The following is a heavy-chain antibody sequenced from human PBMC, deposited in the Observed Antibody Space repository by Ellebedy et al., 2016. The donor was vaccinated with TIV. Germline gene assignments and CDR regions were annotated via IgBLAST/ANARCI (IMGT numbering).Heavy chain of an antibody. CDR3: ARGKGRYFDY. CDR2: INPSGGST. J-gene: IGHJ4*02. V-gene: IGHV1-46*01. D-gene: IGHD3-10*01. Sequence: AASVKVSWKASGYTFTSYYIHWMRQAPGQGLEWMGMINPSGGSTSYAQKFQGRVTMTRDTSTSTVYMDLSSLRSEDTAVYYCARGKGRYFDYWGQGTLVTVSS. CDR1: GYTFTSYY.